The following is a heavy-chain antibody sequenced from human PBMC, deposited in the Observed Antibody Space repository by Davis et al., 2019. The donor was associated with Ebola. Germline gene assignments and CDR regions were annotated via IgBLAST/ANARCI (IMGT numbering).Heavy chain of an antibody. CDR2: INHSGST. D-gene: IGHD3-10*01. J-gene: IGHJ5*02. Sequence: SETLSLTCAVYGGSFSGYYWSWIRQPPGNGLEWIGEINHSGSTNYNPPLKSRVTISVDTSKNQFSLKLSSVTAADTAVYYCARGSRFREFRRFDPWGQGTLVTVSS. CDR1: GGSFSGYY. V-gene: IGHV4-34*01. CDR3: ARGSRFREFRRFDP.